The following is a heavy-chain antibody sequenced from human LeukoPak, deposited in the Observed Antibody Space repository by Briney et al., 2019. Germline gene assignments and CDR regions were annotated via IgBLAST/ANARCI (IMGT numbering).Heavy chain of an antibody. J-gene: IGHJ4*02. V-gene: IGHV3-23*01. CDR1: GFTVSSNS. Sequence: GGSLRLSCTVSGFTVSSNSMSWVRQAPGKGLEWVSGISGSGGSTYSADSVKGRFIISRDNSKNTLYLQMNSLRAEDTAVYYCAKLRELLGLFDYWGQGTLVTVSS. D-gene: IGHD1-26*01. CDR2: ISGSGGST. CDR3: AKLRELLGLFDY.